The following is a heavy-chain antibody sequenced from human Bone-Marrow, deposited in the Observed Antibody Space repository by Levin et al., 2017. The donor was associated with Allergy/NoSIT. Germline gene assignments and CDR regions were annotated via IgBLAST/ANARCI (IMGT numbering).Heavy chain of an antibody. J-gene: IGHJ6*03. Sequence: GGSLRLSCATSGFSFSSYSLHWVRLAPGKGLEWLALLSYESTNTLYADSVTGRFTVSSANSKNTAFLQMNILRAEDTAVYYCARDGELERYFFYMGVWGKGTTLAVSS. CDR1: GFSFSSYS. D-gene: IGHD2-21*01. CDR3: ARDGELERYFFYMGV. V-gene: IGHV3-30-3*01. CDR2: LSYESTNT.